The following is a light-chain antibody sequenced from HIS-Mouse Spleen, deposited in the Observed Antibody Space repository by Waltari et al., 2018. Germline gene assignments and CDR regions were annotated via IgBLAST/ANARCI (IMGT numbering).Light chain of an antibody. CDR1: LRVLYSSNNRNY. J-gene: IGKJ2*01. CDR2: WAS. CDR3: QQYYSTPYT. V-gene: IGKV4-1*01. Sequence: DIVIPQSPDSLAVSLDERAPTISKSSLRVLYSSNNRNYLAWYQQKPGQPPKLLIYWASTRESGVPDRFSGSGSGTDFTLTISSLQAEDVAVYYCQQYYSTPYTFGQGTKLEIK.